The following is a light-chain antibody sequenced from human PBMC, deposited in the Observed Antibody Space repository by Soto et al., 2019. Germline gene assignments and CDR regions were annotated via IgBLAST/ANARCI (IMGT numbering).Light chain of an antibody. Sequence: QPALTQPPSASGTPVQRGSISCSGSSSNIGSNTVNWYQHLPGTAPKLLIYSNNQRPSGVPDRFSGSKSGTSASLAISGLQSEDEADYYCAAWDDSLDVYVFGTGTKVTVL. CDR1: SSNIGSNT. CDR3: AAWDDSLDVYV. V-gene: IGLV1-44*01. J-gene: IGLJ1*01. CDR2: SNN.